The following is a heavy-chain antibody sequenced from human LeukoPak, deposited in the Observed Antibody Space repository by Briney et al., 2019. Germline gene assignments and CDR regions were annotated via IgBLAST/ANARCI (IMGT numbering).Heavy chain of an antibody. D-gene: IGHD3-9*01. CDR2: ISSSSSTI. CDR3: AGEKTYYDILTAD. CDR1: GFTFSSYS. Sequence: GGSLRLSCAASGFTFSSYSMNWVRQAPGKGLEWVSYISSSSSTIYYADSVKGRFTISRDNAKNSLYLQMNSLRAEDTAVYYCAGEKTYYDILTADWGQGTLVTVSS. V-gene: IGHV3-48*01. J-gene: IGHJ4*02.